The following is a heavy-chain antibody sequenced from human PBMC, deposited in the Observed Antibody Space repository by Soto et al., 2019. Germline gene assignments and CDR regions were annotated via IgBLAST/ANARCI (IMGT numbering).Heavy chain of an antibody. D-gene: IGHD3-3*01. Sequence: SVKVSCKASGFTFSSSAVQWVRQARGQRLEWIGWIVVGSGNTNYAQKFQERVTITRDMSTSTAYMELTSLRSEDTAVYYCAADNDFWSGHYSFDYWGQGALVTVS. CDR2: IVVGSGNT. CDR3: AADNDFWSGHYSFDY. CDR1: GFTFSSSA. J-gene: IGHJ4*02. V-gene: IGHV1-58*01.